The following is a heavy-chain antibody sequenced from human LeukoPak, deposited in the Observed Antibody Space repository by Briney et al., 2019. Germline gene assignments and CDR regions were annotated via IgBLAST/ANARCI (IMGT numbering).Heavy chain of an antibody. CDR1: GSRFTSQW. CDR2: IYPADSDT. D-gene: IGHD3-10*01. J-gene: IGHJ6*02. V-gene: IGHV5-51*01. CDR3: ARWMFYYGSGVFHYHGMDV. Sequence: GGSLEISCQGSGSRFTSQWIGWVRQVPGKGLEWMGIIYPADSDTKYSPSFQGQVTISADKSISTAYLQWSSLKASDTAIYYCARWMFYYGSGVFHYHGMDVWGQGTTVTVSS.